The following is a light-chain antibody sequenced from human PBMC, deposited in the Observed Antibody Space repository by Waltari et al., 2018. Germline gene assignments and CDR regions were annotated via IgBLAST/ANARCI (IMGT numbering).Light chain of an antibody. Sequence: VVMTQSPLSLPVTLGQPASISCQSSQSLVRSDGNTYLQWFQQRPGQSPRRLNYKVSTRESGVPDRFSGSGSGTDVTLKVSRVEAEDVVVYYFMQGTHWPYTFGQGTKLDSK. CDR2: KVS. J-gene: IGKJ2*01. CDR1: QSLVRSDGNTY. CDR3: MQGTHWPYT. V-gene: IGKV2-30*02.